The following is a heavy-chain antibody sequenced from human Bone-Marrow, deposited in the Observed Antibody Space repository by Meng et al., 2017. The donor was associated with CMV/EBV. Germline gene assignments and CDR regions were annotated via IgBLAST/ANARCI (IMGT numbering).Heavy chain of an antibody. CDR2: IIPILGIA. J-gene: IGHJ4*02. CDR1: GGTFCSYA. V-gene: IGHV1-69*10. CDR3: ARRGWSYYFDY. Sequence: SCKASGGTFCSYAISWVRQAPGQGLEWMGGIIPILGIANYAQKFQGRVTITADKSTSTAYMELSSLRSEDTAVYYCARRGWSYYFDYWGQGTLVTVSS. D-gene: IGHD2-15*01.